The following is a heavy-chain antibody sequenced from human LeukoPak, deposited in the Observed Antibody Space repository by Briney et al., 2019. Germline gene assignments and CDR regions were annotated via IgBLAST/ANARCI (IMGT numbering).Heavy chain of an antibody. J-gene: IGHJ6*03. CDR2: LGQRGNS. V-gene: IGHV4-38-2*02. CDR3: ARHPRIVGAPPQSYYYYIDV. Sequence: SGTLALTCTVSGYSISSGYYWGWGRQPPRKGRECIGSLGQRGNSYYTPSLKSRLTLSVDTSKNQFSLKLSSVTAADTAVYYCARHPRIVGAPPQSYYYYIDVWGKGTTVTV. D-gene: IGHD1-26*01. CDR1: GYSISSGYY.